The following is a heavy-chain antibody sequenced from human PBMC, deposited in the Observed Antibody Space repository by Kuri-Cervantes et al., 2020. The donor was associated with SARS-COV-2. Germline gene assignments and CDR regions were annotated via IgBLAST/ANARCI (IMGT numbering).Heavy chain of an antibody. D-gene: IGHD1-7*01. CDR3: ASVPDWNYDEGWFDP. CDR1: GGSISSYY. V-gene: IGHV4-59*12. Sequence: SETLSLTCTVSGGSISSYYWSWIRQPPGKGLEWIGYIYYSGSTNYNPSLKSRVTISVDTSKNQFSLKLSSVTAADTAVYYCASVPDWNYDEGWFDPWGQGTLVTVSS. J-gene: IGHJ5*02. CDR2: IYYSGST.